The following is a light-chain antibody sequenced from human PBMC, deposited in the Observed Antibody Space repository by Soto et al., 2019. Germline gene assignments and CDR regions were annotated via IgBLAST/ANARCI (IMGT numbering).Light chain of an antibody. CDR2: GAS. J-gene: IGKJ1*01. Sequence: EIVLTQSPGTLSLSPGERATLSCRARQSVSSSYLAWYQQKPGQAPRLLMYGASSRATGIPDRFSGSGSGTDFTLTISRLEPEDFAVYYCQQYGNSPQTFGQGTKVDIK. V-gene: IGKV3-20*01. CDR3: QQYGNSPQT. CDR1: QSVSSSY.